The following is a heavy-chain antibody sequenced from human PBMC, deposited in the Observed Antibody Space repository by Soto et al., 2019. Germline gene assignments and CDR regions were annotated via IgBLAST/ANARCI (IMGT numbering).Heavy chain of an antibody. CDR1: GFTLSKTW. CDR3: TTSHGYFDY. CDR2: LKSKSDGGTT. J-gene: IGHJ4*02. V-gene: IGHV3-15*01. Sequence: GGSLRLSCAASGFTLSKTWMSWVRQTPGKGLEWVGRLKSKSDGGTTDYAAPVKGRFTISRDDSRNTLYLQMNSLRIEDTGIYYCTTSHGYFDYWGQGALVTVSS.